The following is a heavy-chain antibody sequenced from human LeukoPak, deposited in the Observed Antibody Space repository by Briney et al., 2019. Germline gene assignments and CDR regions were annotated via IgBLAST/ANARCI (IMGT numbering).Heavy chain of an antibody. Sequence: ASVKVSCKASGYTFTSYGISWVQQAPGQGLEWMGWISAYNGNTNYAQKLQGRVTMTTDTSTSTAYMELRSLRSDDTAVYYCARDFRGYYGSGSARAYYWGQGTLVTVSS. CDR3: ARDFRGYYGSGSARAYY. CDR1: GYTFTSYG. J-gene: IGHJ4*02. CDR2: ISAYNGNT. D-gene: IGHD3-10*01. V-gene: IGHV1-18*04.